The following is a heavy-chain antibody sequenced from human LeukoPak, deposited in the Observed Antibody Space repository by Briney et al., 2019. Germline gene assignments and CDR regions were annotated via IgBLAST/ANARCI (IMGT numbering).Heavy chain of an antibody. D-gene: IGHD3-10*01. CDR3: ARRALYYSWYYP. Sequence: LVKPSETLSLTCTVSGGSISSYYWSWIRQPPGKGLEWIGYIYYSGSTSYNPSLKSRVTISVDTSKNQFSLKLSSVTAADTAVYYCARRALYYSWYYPWGQGTLVTVSS. CDR2: IYYSGST. CDR1: GGSISSYY. J-gene: IGHJ5*02. V-gene: IGHV4-59*08.